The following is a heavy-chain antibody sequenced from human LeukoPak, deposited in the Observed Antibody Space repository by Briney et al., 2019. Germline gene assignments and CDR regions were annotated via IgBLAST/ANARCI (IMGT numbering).Heavy chain of an antibody. Sequence: PSETLSLTCTVSGGSISSYYWSWIRQPPGKGLEWIGYIYYSGSTNYNPSLKSRVTISVDTSKNQSSLKLSSVTAADTAVYYCARDYSSSWYESDAFDIWGQGTMVTVSS. J-gene: IGHJ3*02. CDR2: IYYSGST. CDR3: ARDYSSSWYESDAFDI. CDR1: GGSISSYY. D-gene: IGHD6-13*01. V-gene: IGHV4-59*01.